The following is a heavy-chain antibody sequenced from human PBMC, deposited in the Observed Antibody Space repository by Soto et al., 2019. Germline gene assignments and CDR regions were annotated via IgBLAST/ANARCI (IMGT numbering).Heavy chain of an antibody. Sequence: QVQLVQSGAEVKKPGASVKVSCKASGYTFTSYGISWVRQAPGQGLEWMGWINGYNGNTNHAQKLQGRVTMSTDTCTSTAYMELRSLRSDDWAMYYCARMVDVPYYYYGMDVWGQGTTVTVSS. CDR3: ARMVDVPYYYYGMDV. D-gene: IGHD2-15*01. CDR1: GYTFTSYG. J-gene: IGHJ6*02. V-gene: IGHV1-18*01. CDR2: INGYNGNT.